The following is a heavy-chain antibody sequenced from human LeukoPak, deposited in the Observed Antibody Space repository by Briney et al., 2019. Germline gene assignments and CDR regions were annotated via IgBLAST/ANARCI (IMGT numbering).Heavy chain of an antibody. Sequence: GGSLRLSCAASGFTVNSNYMTWVRQAPGNGLEWVSVIYSGGGTYYADSVKGIFTISRDNSKNTLYLQMNSLRAEDTAVYYCAKLVTHFDYWGQGTLVTVSS. V-gene: IGHV3-66*01. CDR3: AKLVTHFDY. J-gene: IGHJ4*02. CDR1: GFTVNSNY. CDR2: IYSGGGT. D-gene: IGHD4-23*01.